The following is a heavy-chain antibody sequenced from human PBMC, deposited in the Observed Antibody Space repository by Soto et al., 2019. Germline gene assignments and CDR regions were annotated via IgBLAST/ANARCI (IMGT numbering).Heavy chain of an antibody. V-gene: IGHV3-7*03. CDR3: ARGLYSRGY. CDR1: GFSFSSNW. Sequence: EVQLVESGGDLVQPGGSLRLSCVVSGFSFSSNWMYWVRQAPGKGLEWVAHIEHDGSEKYYGDSVKGRFAISRDNAKNSLYLQMNSLSVDDTAVYYCARGLYSRGYWGQGTLVTVSS. CDR2: IEHDGSEK. J-gene: IGHJ4*02. D-gene: IGHD3-16*01.